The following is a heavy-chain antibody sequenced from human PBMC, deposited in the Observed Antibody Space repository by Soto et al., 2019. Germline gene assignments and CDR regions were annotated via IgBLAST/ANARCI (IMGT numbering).Heavy chain of an antibody. Sequence: EVQLVESGGGLVQPGGSLRLSCAASGFTFSSYAMSWVRQAPGKGLEWVSAISGSGGSTYYADSVKGRFTISRDNSKNTLYLQMNSLRAEDTAVYYCAKDGFNHYYDSSGYGYWGQGTLVTVSS. CDR3: AKDGFNHYYDSSGYGY. V-gene: IGHV3-23*04. J-gene: IGHJ4*02. CDR1: GFTFSSYA. D-gene: IGHD3-22*01. CDR2: ISGSGGST.